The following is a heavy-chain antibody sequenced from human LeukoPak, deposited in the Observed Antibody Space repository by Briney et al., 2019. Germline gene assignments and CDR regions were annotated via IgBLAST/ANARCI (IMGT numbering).Heavy chain of an antibody. V-gene: IGHV4-4*07. CDR2: IYTSGSS. J-gene: IGHJ4*02. CDR3: AGDSSRTFDY. Sequence: PSETLSLTCTVSGGSISSYYWSWIRQPAGEGLEWIGRIYTSGSSNYNPSLKSRVTMSVGTSKNQFSLKLNSVTAADTAVYYCAGDSSRTFDYWGQGTLVTVSS. CDR1: GGSISSYY. D-gene: IGHD6-13*01.